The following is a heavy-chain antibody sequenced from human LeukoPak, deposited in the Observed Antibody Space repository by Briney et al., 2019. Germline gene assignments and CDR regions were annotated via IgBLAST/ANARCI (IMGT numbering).Heavy chain of an antibody. CDR1: GFTFSNAW. CDR2: IKQDGSEK. CDR3: ARRRGSYSDDY. V-gene: IGHV3-7*01. D-gene: IGHD1-26*01. J-gene: IGHJ4*02. Sequence: GGSLRLSCAASGFTFSNAWMSWVRQAPGKGLEWVANIKQDGSEKYYVDSVKGRFTISRDNAKNSLYPQMNSLRAEDTAVYYCARRRGSYSDDYWGRGTLVTVSS.